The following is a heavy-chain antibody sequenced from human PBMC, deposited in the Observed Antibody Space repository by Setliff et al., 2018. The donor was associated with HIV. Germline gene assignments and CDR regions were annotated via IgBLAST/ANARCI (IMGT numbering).Heavy chain of an antibody. CDR1: GGSISSSNW. V-gene: IGHV4-4*02. CDR3: ARETREAVAGSNYYYYYGLDV. D-gene: IGHD6-19*01. Sequence: SETLSLTCAVSGGSISSSNWWSWVRQLPGKGLEWIGEIYHGVSTNYNPSLKSRVTISVDKSKNQFSLKLSSVTAADTAVYYCARETREAVAGSNYYYYYGLDVWGQGTTVTVSS. CDR2: IYHGVST. J-gene: IGHJ6*02.